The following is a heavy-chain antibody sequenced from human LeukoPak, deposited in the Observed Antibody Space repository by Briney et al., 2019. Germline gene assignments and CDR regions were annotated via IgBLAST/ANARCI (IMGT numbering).Heavy chain of an antibody. CDR2: ISSSISII. V-gene: IGHV3-48*01. J-gene: IGHJ3*02. CDR3: ARGIGAWKRDGRDI. CDR1: GFTFSSYS. D-gene: IGHD5-24*01. Sequence: PGGSLRLSCAAPGFTFSSYSMNWVRQAPGKGLELISYISSSISIIYYADSVKGRFTISRDNSKNTLDLQMNSLTAEDTAVYYCARGIGAWKRDGRDIWGQGTMITVSS.